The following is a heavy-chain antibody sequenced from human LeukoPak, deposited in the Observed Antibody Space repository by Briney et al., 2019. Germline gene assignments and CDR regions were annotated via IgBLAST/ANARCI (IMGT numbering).Heavy chain of an antibody. CDR1: GFTFSSYS. Sequence: GGPLRLSCAASGFTFSSYSMNWVHQAPGKGLEWVSSISSSSSYIYYADSVKGRFTISRDNAKNSLYLQMNSLRAEDTAVYYCARFERYYGSGSYPPDYWGQGTLVTVSS. CDR3: ARFERYYGSGSYPPDY. V-gene: IGHV3-21*04. J-gene: IGHJ4*02. D-gene: IGHD3-10*01. CDR2: ISSSSSYI.